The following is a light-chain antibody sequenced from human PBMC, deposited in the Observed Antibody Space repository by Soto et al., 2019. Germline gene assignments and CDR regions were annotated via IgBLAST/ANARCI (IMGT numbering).Light chain of an antibody. J-gene: IGLJ2*01. CDR1: SGSIAINY. CDR3: QSYDSSNHVV. CDR2: EDN. Sequence: NFMLTQPHSVSESPGKTVTISCTRSSGSIAINYVQWYQQRPGSAPTTVIYEDNQRPSGVPDRFSGSIDSSSNSASLTISGLKTEDEADYYCQSYDSSNHVVFGGGTKVTVL. V-gene: IGLV6-57*04.